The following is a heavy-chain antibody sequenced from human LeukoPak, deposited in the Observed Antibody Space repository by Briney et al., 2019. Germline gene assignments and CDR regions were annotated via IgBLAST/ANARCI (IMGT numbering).Heavy chain of an antibody. CDR2: IYSGGST. Sequence: GGSLRLSCAASGFTVSSNYMSWVRQAPGKGLEWVSVIYSGGSTFYADSVKGRFTISRDNSKNTLYLQMNGLRAEDTAVYYCARNNWLDAWGQGTLVTVSS. CDR3: ARNNWLDA. J-gene: IGHJ5*02. V-gene: IGHV3-53*01. CDR1: GFTVSSNY.